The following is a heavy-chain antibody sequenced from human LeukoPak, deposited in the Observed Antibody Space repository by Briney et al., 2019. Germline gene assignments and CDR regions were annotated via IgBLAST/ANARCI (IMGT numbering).Heavy chain of an antibody. CDR2: ISAYIGNT. CDR1: GYTFTSYG. V-gene: IGHV1-18*01. J-gene: IGHJ4*02. D-gene: IGHD3-10*01. Sequence: GASVKVSCKASGYTFTSYGISWVRQAPGQGLEWMGWISAYIGNTNYAQKLQGRVTMTTDTSTSTAYMELSSLRSEDTAVYYCATEVLWFGELSVDYWGQGTLVTVSS. CDR3: ATEVLWFGELSVDY.